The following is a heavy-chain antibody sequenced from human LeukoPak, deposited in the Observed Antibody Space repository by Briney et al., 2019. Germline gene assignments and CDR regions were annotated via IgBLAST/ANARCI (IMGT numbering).Heavy chain of an antibody. CDR2: LYPGDSDT. D-gene: IGHD6-13*01. Sequence: GESLKISCKSSGYRFTSYWIAWVRQMPGKGLEWMGILYPGDSDTRYSPSFQGQVTISADRSITTAYLQWSSLKASDTAMYYCARLYLPYTSAWYGSAFDIWGQGTMVTVSS. V-gene: IGHV5-51*01. CDR3: ARLYLPYTSAWYGSAFDI. CDR1: GYRFTSYW. J-gene: IGHJ3*02.